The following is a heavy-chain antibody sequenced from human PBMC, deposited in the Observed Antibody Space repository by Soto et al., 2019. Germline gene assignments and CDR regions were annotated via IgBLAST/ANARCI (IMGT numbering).Heavy chain of an antibody. V-gene: IGHV3-7*01. D-gene: IGHD7-27*01. CDR3: ARDPAWGSLDY. CDR1: GFTFSTYA. J-gene: IGHJ4*02. Sequence: SGGSLRLSCTTSGFTFSTYAMTWVRQAPGKGLEWVADINPVESEKYYVDSVKGRFTVSRDNAKNSLYLQMNSLRVEDTALYYCARDPAWGSLDYWGLGTLVTVSS. CDR2: INPVESEK.